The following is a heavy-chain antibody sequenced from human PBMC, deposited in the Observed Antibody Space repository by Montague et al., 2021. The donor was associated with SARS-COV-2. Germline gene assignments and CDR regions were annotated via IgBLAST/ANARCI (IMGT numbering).Heavy chain of an antibody. CDR1: GFTVSTFD. V-gene: IGHV3-23*03. CDR2: ILSGGRT. J-gene: IGHJ4*02. Sequence: SLRLSCAASGFTVSTFDMTWVRQAPGKGLECVSVILSGGRTFYAASVKGRFTISRDDSTDMLYLHMNSLRGEDTAIYYCTKDWDYWGQGALVTVSS. CDR3: TKDWDY.